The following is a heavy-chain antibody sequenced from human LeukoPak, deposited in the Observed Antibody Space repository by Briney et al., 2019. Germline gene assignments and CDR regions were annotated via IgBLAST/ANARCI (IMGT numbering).Heavy chain of an antibody. CDR2: IWNDGSRQ. D-gene: IGHD3-3*01. J-gene: IGHJ4*02. CDR1: GFSFSSYG. CDR3: AREASGYYRDF. V-gene: IGHV3-33*01. Sequence: GGSLRLSRAASGFSFSSYGMHWGRQAPGKGLDWVAVIWNDGSRQEYADSVKGRFTISRDDSKNTLYLQMNSLRVEDTAVYYCAREASGYYRDFWGQGTLVTVSS.